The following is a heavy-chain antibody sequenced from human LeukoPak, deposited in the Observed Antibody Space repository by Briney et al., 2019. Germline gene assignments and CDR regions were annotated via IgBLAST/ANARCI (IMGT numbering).Heavy chain of an antibody. D-gene: IGHD1-26*01. CDR2: IGTGGRSI. V-gene: IGHV3-48*03. J-gene: IGHJ4*02. CDR1: GFTFSSYA. Sequence: GGSLRLSCAASGFTFSSYAMHWVRQAPGKGLEWLSYIGTGGRSIYYADSVKGRFTISRDDVKNSLDLQMDSLRAEDTAVYYCARDEAGATGSFDYWGQGAQVTVSS. CDR3: ARDEAGATGSFDY.